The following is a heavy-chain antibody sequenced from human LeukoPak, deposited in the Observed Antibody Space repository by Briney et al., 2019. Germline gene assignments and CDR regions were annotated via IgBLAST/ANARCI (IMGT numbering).Heavy chain of an antibody. CDR3: AKGTYTYFDF. J-gene: IGHJ4*02. D-gene: IGHD5-18*01. V-gene: IGHV3-23*01. Sequence: PGGSLRLSCAASGFTFSSYGMHWVRQAPGKGLEWVSTVSGGGGSTYYADSVKGRFTISRDNSKNTLSLQMSSLRAEDTAVYYCAKGTYTYFDFWGQGILVTVSS. CDR2: VSGGGGST. CDR1: GFTFSSYG.